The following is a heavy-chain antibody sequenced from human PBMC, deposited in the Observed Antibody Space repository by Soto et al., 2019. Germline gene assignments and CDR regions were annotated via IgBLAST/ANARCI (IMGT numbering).Heavy chain of an antibody. D-gene: IGHD2-2*01. J-gene: IGHJ5*02. V-gene: IGHV4-34*01. CDR1: GGSFSGYY. CDR2: INHSGST. CDR3: GRVLRVVPAAIP. Sequence: SETLSLTCAVYGGSFSGYYWSWIRQPPGKGLEWIGEINHSGSTNYSPSLKSRVTISVDTSKNQFSLKLSSVTAADTAVYYCGRVLRVVPAAIPWGQGTLVTVSS.